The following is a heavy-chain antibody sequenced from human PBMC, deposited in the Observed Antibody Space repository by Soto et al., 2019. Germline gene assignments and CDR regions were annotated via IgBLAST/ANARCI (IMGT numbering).Heavy chain of an antibody. J-gene: IGHJ4*02. V-gene: IGHV2-5*02. CDR3: PHSVYRASPG. CDR1: GFSLSTSGVG. CDR2: IYWDDDK. D-gene: IGHD7-27*01. Sequence: QITLKESGPTLVKPTQTLTLTCTVSGFSLSTSGVGVGWIRQPPGKALEWLALIYWDDDKRHSPSLKSRLTITKDPPKNQVALKIPKRDPVDTPTYSCPHSVYRASPGGGQGPLVTVSS.